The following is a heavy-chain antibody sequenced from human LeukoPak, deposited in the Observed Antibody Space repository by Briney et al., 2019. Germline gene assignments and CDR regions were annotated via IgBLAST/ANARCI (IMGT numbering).Heavy chain of an antibody. J-gene: IGHJ4*02. D-gene: IGHD6-13*01. CDR1: GFTFSSHA. V-gene: IGHV3-23*01. CDR2: ISTSGGGT. Sequence: PGGSLRLSCAASGFTFSSHAMHWVRQAPGKGLEWVSAISTSGGGTYYADSVKGRFTISRDNSKNTLYLQMNSLRAEDTAVYYCAKSLYVAAAGTNYWGQGTLVTVSS. CDR3: AKSLYVAAAGTNY.